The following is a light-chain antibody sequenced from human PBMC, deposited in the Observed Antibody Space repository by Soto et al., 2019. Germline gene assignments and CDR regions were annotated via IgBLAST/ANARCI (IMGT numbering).Light chain of an antibody. Sequence: EIVMTQSPATLSVSPGERAILSCRARQSVSTSLAWYQKKPGQAPKLLIFGASTRATGIPARFSGSGSGTEFTLTISSLQSEDLAVYYCQQYSNWPPFTFGQGTKLEI. CDR3: QQYSNWPPFT. J-gene: IGKJ2*01. CDR1: QSVSTS. CDR2: GAS. V-gene: IGKV3-15*01.